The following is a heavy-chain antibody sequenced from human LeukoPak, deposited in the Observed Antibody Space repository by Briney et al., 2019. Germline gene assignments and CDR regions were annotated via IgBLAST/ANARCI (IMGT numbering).Heavy chain of an antibody. D-gene: IGHD6-6*01. CDR3: ARQLVRGWFDP. J-gene: IGHJ5*02. V-gene: IGHV3-21*01. Sequence: KPGGSLRLFCAASGFTFSSYSMNWVRQAPGKGLEWVSSISSSSSYIYYADSVKGRFTISRDNAKNSLYLQMNSLRAEDTAVYYCARQLVRGWFDPWGQGTLVTVSS. CDR1: GFTFSSYS. CDR2: ISSSSSYI.